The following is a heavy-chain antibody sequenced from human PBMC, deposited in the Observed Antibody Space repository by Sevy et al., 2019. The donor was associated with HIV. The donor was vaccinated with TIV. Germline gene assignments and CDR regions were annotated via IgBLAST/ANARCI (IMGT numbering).Heavy chain of an antibody. V-gene: IGHV1-24*01. CDR3: ATTKDYYDSSGYPFDY. CDR1: GYTLSQLS. CDR2: FDPEDGRT. D-gene: IGHD3-22*01. J-gene: IGHJ4*02. Sequence: ASVKVSCKVSGYTLSQLSMYWVRQAPEKGLEWVGTFDPEDGRTIYAQKFQGRVTMTEDTSTDTAYMELNSLNSEDTAVYYCATTKDYYDSSGYPFDYWGQGTQVTVSS.